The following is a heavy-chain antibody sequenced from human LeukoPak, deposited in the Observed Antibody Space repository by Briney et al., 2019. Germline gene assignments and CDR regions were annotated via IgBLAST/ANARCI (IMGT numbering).Heavy chain of an antibody. CDR2: IWYDGSNK. J-gene: IGHJ5*02. V-gene: IGHV3-33*01. CDR3: ARDPSKYCGGDCYYNWFDP. CDR1: GFTFSSYG. D-gene: IGHD2-21*02. Sequence: GGSLRLSCAASGFTFSSYGMHWVRQAPGKGLEWVAVIWYDGSNKYYADSVKGRFTISRDNSKNTLYLQMNSLRAEDTAVYYCARDPSKYCGGDCYYNWFDPWGQGTLVTVSS.